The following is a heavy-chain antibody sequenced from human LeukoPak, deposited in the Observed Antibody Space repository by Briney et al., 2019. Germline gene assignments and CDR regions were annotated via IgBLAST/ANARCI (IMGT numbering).Heavy chain of an antibody. D-gene: IGHD2-8*01. Sequence: VESLKISCKCSGYIFTSYLIGLVRQMPGKGLEWMVIIYPGDSDTRYSQSLQGQVTISADKSISTAYLRWSSLKASDTAMYYCARQLQWWDAFDIWGQGTMVTVSS. J-gene: IGHJ3*02. CDR1: GYIFTSYL. CDR2: IYPGDSDT. CDR3: ARQLQWWDAFDI. V-gene: IGHV5-51*01.